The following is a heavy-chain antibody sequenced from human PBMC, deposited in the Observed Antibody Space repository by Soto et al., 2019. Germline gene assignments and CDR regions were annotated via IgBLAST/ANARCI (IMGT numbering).Heavy chain of an antibody. J-gene: IGHJ6*02. CDR3: ARPTRTAKPKYCTNGVCPYYYGMDV. CDR2: IDPSDSYT. V-gene: IGHV5-10-1*01. D-gene: IGHD2-8*01. CDR1: GYSFTSYW. Sequence: GESLKISCKGSGYSFTSYWISWVRQMPGKGLEWMVRIDPSDSYTNYSPSFQGHVTISADKSISTAYLQWSSLKASDTAMYYCARPTRTAKPKYCTNGVCPYYYGMDVWGQGTTVTVSS.